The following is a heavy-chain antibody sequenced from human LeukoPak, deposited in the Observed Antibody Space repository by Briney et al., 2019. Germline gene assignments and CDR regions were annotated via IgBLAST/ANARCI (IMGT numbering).Heavy chain of an antibody. V-gene: IGHV3-66*02. CDR1: GFTVSSNY. Sequence: GGSLRLSCAASGFTVSSNYMSWVRQAPGKGLEWVSVIYSGGSTYCADSVKGRFTISRDNSKNTLYLQMNSLRAEDTAVYYCARVGGYDFWSGYYRDYYYYYYMDVWGKGTTVTVSS. CDR3: ARVGGYDFWSGYYRDYYYYYYMDV. D-gene: IGHD3-3*01. CDR2: IYSGGST. J-gene: IGHJ6*03.